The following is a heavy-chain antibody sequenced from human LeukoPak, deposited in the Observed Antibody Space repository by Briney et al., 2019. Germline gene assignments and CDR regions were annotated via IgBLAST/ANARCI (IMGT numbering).Heavy chain of an antibody. J-gene: IGHJ4*02. D-gene: IGHD3-22*01. V-gene: IGHV4-34*01. CDR2: INHSGST. CDR3: ARGTYDSSGYYQYYFDY. Sequence: GSLRLSCAASGFTFDDYGMSWVRQAPGKGLEWIGEINHSGSTNYNPSLKSRVTISVDTSKNQFSLKLSSVTAADTAVYYCARGTYDSSGYYQYYFDYWGQGTWSPSPQ. CDR1: GFTFDDYG.